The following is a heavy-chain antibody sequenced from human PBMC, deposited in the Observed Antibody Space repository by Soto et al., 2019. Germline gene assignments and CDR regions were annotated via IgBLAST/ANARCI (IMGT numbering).Heavy chain of an antibody. D-gene: IGHD6-13*01. J-gene: IGHJ5*02. Sequence: QVQLQESGPGLVEPSQTLSLTCTVSGGTISGEGYYWSWIRQYSGRGLEWIGYIHYSGSTYYNPSLKSRVIISVDTSKTQFFLNLSSVTAADTAVYCCARAWTATAGWANWFDRWGQGTLATVSS. CDR3: ARAWTATAGWANWFDR. CDR2: IHYSGST. V-gene: IGHV4-31*03. CDR1: GGTISGEGYY.